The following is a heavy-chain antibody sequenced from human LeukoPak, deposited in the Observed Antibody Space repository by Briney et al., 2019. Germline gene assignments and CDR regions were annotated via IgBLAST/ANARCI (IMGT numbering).Heavy chain of an antibody. CDR3: AREEYGSEGDYFDY. V-gene: IGHV1-69*04. CDR2: IIPILGIA. CDR1: GGTISRYT. J-gene: IGHJ4*01. D-gene: IGHD3-10*01. Sequence: SVKVSCKASGGTISRYTISWVRQAPGQGLEWMGRIIPILGIANYAQKFQGRVTITADKSTSTAYMELSSLRSEDTAVYYCAREEYGSEGDYFDYWGHGTLVTVSS.